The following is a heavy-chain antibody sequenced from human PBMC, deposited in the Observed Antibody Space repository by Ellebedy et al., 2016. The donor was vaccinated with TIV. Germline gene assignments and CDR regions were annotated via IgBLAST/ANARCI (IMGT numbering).Heavy chain of an antibody. CDR1: GYTFTGYY. CDR2: INPSSGDT. V-gene: IGHV1-2*02. CDR3: ARMAVVTPGYFDS. D-gene: IGHD4-23*01. J-gene: IGHJ4*02. Sequence: ASVKVSCXGSGYTFTGYYIHWVRQAPGQGLEFMGWINPSSGDTHYAQKFQGRVTVTRDTSISIAYMELSSLRSDDTAVYYCARMAVVTPGYFDSWGQGALVTVSS.